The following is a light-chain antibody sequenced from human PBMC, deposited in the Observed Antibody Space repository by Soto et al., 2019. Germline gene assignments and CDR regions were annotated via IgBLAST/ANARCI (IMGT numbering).Light chain of an antibody. CDR3: CSYAGTSLRV. J-gene: IGLJ3*02. Sequence: QSVLTQPRSVSGSPGQSVTISCTGTSSDVGGYNYVSWYQQHPGKAPKLVIYDVSKRPSGVPDRFSGSKSGNTASLTISGLQAEDEADYYCCSYAGTSLRVFGGGTKVTVL. V-gene: IGLV2-11*01. CDR2: DVS. CDR1: SSDVGGYNY.